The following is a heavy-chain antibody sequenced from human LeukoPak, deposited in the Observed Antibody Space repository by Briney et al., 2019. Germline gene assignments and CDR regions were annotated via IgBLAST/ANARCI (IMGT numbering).Heavy chain of an antibody. CDR2: IYYSGST. D-gene: IGHD3-10*01. CDR1: GGSISSYY. V-gene: IGHV4-59*04. Sequence: SETLSLTCTVSGGSISSYYWSWIRQPPGKGLEWIGSIYYSGSTYYNPSLKSRVTISVDTSKNQFSLKLSSVTAADTAVYYCAHATPLDDTYYYGSGSYRHWGQGTLVTVSS. J-gene: IGHJ1*01. CDR3: AHATPLDDTYYYGSGSYRH.